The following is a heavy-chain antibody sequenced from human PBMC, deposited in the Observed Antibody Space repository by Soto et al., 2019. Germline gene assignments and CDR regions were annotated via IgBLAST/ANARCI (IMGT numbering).Heavy chain of an antibody. Sequence: GGSLRLSCAASGFAFSTHAMNWVRQAPGKGLEYVSSISTNGGSTHYADSVKGRFTISRDNSKNTQYLQMSSLRADDTAVYYCVKGEYYYDSSGYYPFDYWGQGTLVTVSS. V-gene: IGHV3-64D*06. D-gene: IGHD3-22*01. CDR3: VKGEYYYDSSGYYPFDY. CDR1: GFAFSTHA. CDR2: ISTNGGST. J-gene: IGHJ4*02.